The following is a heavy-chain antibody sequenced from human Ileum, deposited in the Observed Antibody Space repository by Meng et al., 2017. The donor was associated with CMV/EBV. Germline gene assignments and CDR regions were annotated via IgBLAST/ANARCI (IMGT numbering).Heavy chain of an antibody. J-gene: IGHJ3*01. CDR2: TYYRSKWSS. Sequence: LVSALQSLSPTCAIAGDSVSTKGVAWNWIRQSPSRGLEWLGRTYYRSKWSSDYALSVKSRIIINADTSKNQFSLQLNSVTPEDTAVYYCARDRLWAFDFWGQGTMVTVSS. CDR3: ARDRLWAFDF. D-gene: IGHD3-16*01. CDR1: GDSVSTKGVA. V-gene: IGHV6-1*01.